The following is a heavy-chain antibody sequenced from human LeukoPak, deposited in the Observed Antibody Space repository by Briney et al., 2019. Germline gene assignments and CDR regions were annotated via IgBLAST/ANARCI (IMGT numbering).Heavy chain of an antibody. CDR2: IYYSGST. D-gene: IGHD3-3*02. Sequence: KPSETLSLTCTVSGGSISSNYWSWLRQPPGKGLEWIGYIYYSGSTNYNPSLKSRVTISVDTSKNQFSLKLKSVTAADTAVYYCARRPPSHLGYFDYWGQGTLVTVSS. V-gene: IGHV4-59*01. J-gene: IGHJ4*02. CDR1: GGSISSNY. CDR3: ARRPPSHLGYFDY.